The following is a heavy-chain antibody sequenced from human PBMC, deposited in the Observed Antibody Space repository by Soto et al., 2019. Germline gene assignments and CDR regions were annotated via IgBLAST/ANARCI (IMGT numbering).Heavy chain of an antibody. CDR3: AKVYELSRSPPYGTDA. D-gene: IGHD3-3*01. Sequence: GGSLRLSCAASGFSFSSYCMHCVGQAPGKGLEWVAVISYDGSNKYYADSVKGRFTISRDNSKNTLYLQMNSLRAEDTAVYYCAKVYELSRSPPYGTDAWCQATTLTLSS. V-gene: IGHV3-30*18. CDR1: GFSFSSYC. CDR2: ISYDGSNK. J-gene: IGHJ6*02.